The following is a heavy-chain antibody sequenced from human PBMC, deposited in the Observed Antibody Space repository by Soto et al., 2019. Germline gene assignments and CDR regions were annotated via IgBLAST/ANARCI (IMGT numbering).Heavy chain of an antibody. D-gene: IGHD2-21*02. V-gene: IGHV4-61*01. CDR3: VRRHGLTVDAYY. CDR1: GGTVRNGSYY. Sequence: LEILSLTWTVSGGTVRNGSYYWSWIRQPPGKGLEWIGYIYYSGSTNYNPSLKSRVTISVDTSKNQFSLNLSSVTAADTAVYYSVRRHGLTVDAYYWGQGTLVTVSS. J-gene: IGHJ4*02. CDR2: IYYSGST.